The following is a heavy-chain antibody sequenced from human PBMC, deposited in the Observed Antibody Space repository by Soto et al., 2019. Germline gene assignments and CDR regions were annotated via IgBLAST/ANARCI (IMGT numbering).Heavy chain of an antibody. J-gene: IGHJ4*02. D-gene: IGHD1-1*01. CDR1: RFTFSEYG. CDR3: AKDWVGGINNYQLDY. CDR2: ISHHGIIN. V-gene: IGHV3-30*18. Sequence: PGGSLRLSCAAARFTFSEYGMHWVRQAPGKGLQWLATISHHGIINHYAVSVMGRFTISRDNFKKEVYLHLSGLRVEDTAIYYCAKDWVGGINNYQLDYWGQGPAVTVSS.